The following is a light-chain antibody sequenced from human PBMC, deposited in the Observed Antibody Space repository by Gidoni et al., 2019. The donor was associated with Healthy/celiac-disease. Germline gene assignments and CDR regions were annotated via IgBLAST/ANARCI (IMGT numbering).Light chain of an antibody. V-gene: IGLV3-1*01. Sequence: SYELTQPPPVSVSPGQTASITCSGDKLGDKYACWYQQKPGQSPVRVIYQDSKRPSGIPERFSGSNSGNTATLTISGTQAMDEADYYCQAWDSSTLYVFGTGTKFTVL. CDR3: QAWDSSTLYV. CDR1: KLGDKY. CDR2: QDS. J-gene: IGLJ1*01.